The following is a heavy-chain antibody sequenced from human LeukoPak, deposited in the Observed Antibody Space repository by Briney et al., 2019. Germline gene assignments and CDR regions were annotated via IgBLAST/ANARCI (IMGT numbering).Heavy chain of an antibody. CDR1: GYTFTGYY. CDR2: MNPDTGGT. CDR3: GKAFSYDGSALPLDP. J-gene: IGHJ5*02. Sequence: ASLKVSCKASGYTFTGYYIHWVRQAPGQGLQWMGWMNPDTGGTRYAESLQGRVTMTRDTSISTAYMELSSLRSDETAVYFCGKAFSYDGSALPLDPWGQGTLVTVSS. V-gene: IGHV1-2*02. D-gene: IGHD3-22*01.